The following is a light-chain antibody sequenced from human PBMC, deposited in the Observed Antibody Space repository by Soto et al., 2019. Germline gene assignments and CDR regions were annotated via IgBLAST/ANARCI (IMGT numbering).Light chain of an antibody. CDR1: SSDVGRYHL. J-gene: IGLJ2*01. V-gene: IGLV2-23*01. CDR3: CSYAGGTSVV. Sequence: QSALTQPASVSGSPGQSITISCTGTSSDVGRYHLVSWYQQHPGKAPKLMIFEDTERPSGVSNRFSGSKSGNTASLTISGLQTEDEADYYCCSYAGGTSVVFGGETKFTVL. CDR2: EDT.